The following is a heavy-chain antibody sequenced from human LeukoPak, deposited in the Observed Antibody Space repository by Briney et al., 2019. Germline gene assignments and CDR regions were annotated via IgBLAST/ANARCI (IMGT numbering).Heavy chain of an antibody. CDR3: AKPWGQQLVTYP. J-gene: IGHJ5*02. V-gene: IGHV3-30*02. D-gene: IGHD6-13*01. CDR1: GFTFSSYV. Sequence: GGSLRLSCAASGFTFSSYVMHWVRQAPGKGLEWVAFIRYDGSNKYYAASVKGRFTISRDNSKNTLYLQMNSLRAEDTAVYYCAKPWGQQLVTYPWGQGTLVTVSS. CDR2: IRYDGSNK.